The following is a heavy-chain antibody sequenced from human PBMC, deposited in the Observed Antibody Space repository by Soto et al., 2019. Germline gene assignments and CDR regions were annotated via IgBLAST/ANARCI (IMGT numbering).Heavy chain of an antibody. CDR1: GFPFSNYA. CDR3: AKVTVPFLEWVARYYFDY. J-gene: IGHJ4*02. V-gene: IGHV3-23*01. Sequence: EVQLLESGGGLVQPGGSLRLSCVGSGFPFSNYAMTWVRQAPGKGLEWVSVISVSGNNTYQADAVKGRFTISRDNSKNTLYLQMSSLRAEDSAVYFCAKVTVPFLEWVARYYFDYWGQGTLVTVSS. D-gene: IGHD3-3*02. CDR2: ISVSGNNT.